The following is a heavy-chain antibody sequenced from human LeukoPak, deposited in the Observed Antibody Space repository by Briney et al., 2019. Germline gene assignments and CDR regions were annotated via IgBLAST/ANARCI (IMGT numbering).Heavy chain of an antibody. CDR3: ASSENSRYFDLLCFG. D-gene: IGHD3-9*01. V-gene: IGHV1-69*05. CDR1: GGTFSSYA. CDR2: IIPIFGTA. J-gene: IGHJ4*02. Sequence: GSSVKVSCKASGGTFSSYAISWVRQAPGQGLEWMGRIIPIFGTANYAQKFQGRVTITTDESTSTAYMELSSLRSEDTAVYYCASSENSRYFDLLCFGWGQGTLVTVSS.